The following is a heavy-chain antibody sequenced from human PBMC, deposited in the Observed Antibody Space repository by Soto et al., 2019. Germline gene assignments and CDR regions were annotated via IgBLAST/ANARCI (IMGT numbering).Heavy chain of an antibody. CDR3: ARVPRSGVTVPTGTGWFDP. J-gene: IGHJ5*02. V-gene: IGHV4-31*03. CDR1: GGSISSGGYY. D-gene: IGHD4-4*01. Sequence: NPSETLSLTCTVSGGSISSGGYYWSWIRQHPGKGLEWIGYIYYSGSTYYNPSLKSRVTISVDTSKNQFSLKLSSVTAADTAVYYCARVPRSGVTVPTGTGWFDPWGQGTLVTVSS. CDR2: IYYSGST.